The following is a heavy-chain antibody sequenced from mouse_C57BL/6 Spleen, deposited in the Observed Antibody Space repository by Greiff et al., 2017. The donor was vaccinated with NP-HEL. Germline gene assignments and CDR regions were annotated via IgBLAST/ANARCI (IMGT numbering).Heavy chain of an antibody. D-gene: IGHD4-1*01. CDR3: ARGGTNWDSWFAY. J-gene: IGHJ3*01. CDR2: ISDGGSYT. V-gene: IGHV5-4*03. Sequence: DVMLVESGGGLVKPGGSLKLSCAASGFTFSSYAMSWVRQTPEKRLEWVATISDGGSYTYYPDNVKGRFTISRDNAKNNLYLQMSHLKSEDTAMYYCARGGTNWDSWFAYWGQGTLVTVSA. CDR1: GFTFSSYA.